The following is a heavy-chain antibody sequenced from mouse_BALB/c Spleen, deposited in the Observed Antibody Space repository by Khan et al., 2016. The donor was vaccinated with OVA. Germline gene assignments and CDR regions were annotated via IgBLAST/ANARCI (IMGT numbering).Heavy chain of an antibody. D-gene: IGHD2-1*01. V-gene: IGHV1-7*01. J-gene: IGHJ3*01. CDR1: GYTFTTYW. CDR2: IIPSTGFI. CDR3: SRRGLYGIFPY. Sequence: VQLQQSGAELAQPGASVKMSCKTSGYTFTTYWIHWVKQRPGQGLEWIGYIIPSTGFIEYNQWFKDKATLTTDKSSSTAYIQLSRLTSEDSAVDYWSRRGLYGIFPYWGQGTLVTVSA.